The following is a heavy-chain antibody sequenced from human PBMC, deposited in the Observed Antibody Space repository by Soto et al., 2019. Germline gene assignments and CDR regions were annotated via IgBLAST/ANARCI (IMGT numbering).Heavy chain of an antibody. J-gene: IGHJ5*02. D-gene: IGHD3-3*01. V-gene: IGHV4-31*03. Sequence: QVQLQESGPGLVKPSQTLSLTCTVSGGSISSGDYYWSWIRQHPGKGLEWIGYIYYSGSTYYNPSLKRRVTISVDTSTNQFSLKLSSVPAADTAVYYCARWWSGSRQGFDPWGQGTLVTVSS. CDR1: GGSISSGDYY. CDR3: ARWWSGSRQGFDP. CDR2: IYYSGST.